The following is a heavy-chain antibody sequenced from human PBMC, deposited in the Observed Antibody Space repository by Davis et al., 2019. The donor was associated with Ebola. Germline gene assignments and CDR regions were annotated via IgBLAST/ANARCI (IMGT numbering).Heavy chain of an antibody. CDR1: GGSISSHY. V-gene: IGHV4-59*11. Sequence: GSLRLSCTVSGGSISSHYWSWIRQPPGKGLEWIGYIYYSGSTNYNPSLKGRVTISVDTSKNQFSLKLSSVTAADTAVYYCARGRRRITIFGVVIPYFDYWGQGTLVTVSS. D-gene: IGHD3-3*01. CDR2: IYYSGST. J-gene: IGHJ4*02. CDR3: ARGRRRITIFGVVIPYFDY.